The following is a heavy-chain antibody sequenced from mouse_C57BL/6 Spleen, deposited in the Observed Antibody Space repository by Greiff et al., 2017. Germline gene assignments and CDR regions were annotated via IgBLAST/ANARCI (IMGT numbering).Heavy chain of an antibody. Sequence: QVQLQQPGAELVRPGTSVKLSCKASGYTFTSYWMHWVKQRPGQGLEWIGVIDPSDSYTNSNQKFKGKATLTVEPSSSTAYMQLSSLTSEDSAVYYCARYGSRSYYYDMDEWGQGTSVNVSS. D-gene: IGHD1-1*01. J-gene: IGHJ4*01. CDR3: ARYGSRSYYYDMDE. CDR1: GYTFTSYW. CDR2: IDPSDSYT. V-gene: IGHV1-59*01.